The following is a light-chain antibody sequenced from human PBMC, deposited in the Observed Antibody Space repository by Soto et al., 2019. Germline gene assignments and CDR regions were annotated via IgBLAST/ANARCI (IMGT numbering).Light chain of an antibody. V-gene: IGKV3-15*01. CDR1: QSVSSN. Sequence: EIVMTQSPATLSVSPGERATLSCRASQSVSSNLAWYQQKPGQAPRLLIYGASTRATGIPARFSGSGSGTDFTLTISRLQSEDFAVYYCQQYNNWPRTVGQGTKLEIK. J-gene: IGKJ2*01. CDR2: GAS. CDR3: QQYNNWPRT.